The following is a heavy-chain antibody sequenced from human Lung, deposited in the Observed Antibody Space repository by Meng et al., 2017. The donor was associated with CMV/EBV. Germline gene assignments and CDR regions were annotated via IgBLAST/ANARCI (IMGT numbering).Heavy chain of an antibody. D-gene: IGHD3-3*01. V-gene: IGHV3-20*04. CDR2: INWNGGST. Sequence: ESLKISCAASGFTFDDYGMSWVRQAPGKGLEWVSGINWNGGSTGYADSVKGRFTISRDNAKNSLYLQMNSLRAEDTALYYCARDLLRYDFWSGYLNHYYYYYGMDVWGQGTTVTVSS. J-gene: IGHJ6*02. CDR1: GFTFDDYG. CDR3: ARDLLRYDFWSGYLNHYYYYYGMDV.